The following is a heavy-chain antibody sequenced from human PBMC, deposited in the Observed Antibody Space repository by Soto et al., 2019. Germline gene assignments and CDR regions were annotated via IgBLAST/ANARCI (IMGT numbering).Heavy chain of an antibody. Sequence: GESLKISCQASGYTSIYFWAAWVRQVPGKGLEWMGVIYPGASDIRYSPSFEGLVTISADKSTNTSSLQWSSLEAADTATYYCAPLGTSRGSDYAALDFWGPGTVVTVSS. CDR2: IYPGASDI. V-gene: IGHV5-51*01. D-gene: IGHD3-10*01. J-gene: IGHJ4*02. CDR1: GYTSIYFW. CDR3: APLGTSRGSDYAALDF.